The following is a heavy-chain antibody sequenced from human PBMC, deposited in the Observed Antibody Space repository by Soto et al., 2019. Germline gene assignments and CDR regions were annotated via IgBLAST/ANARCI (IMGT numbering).Heavy chain of an antibody. J-gene: IGHJ4*02. D-gene: IGHD3-22*01. Sequence: ASVKVSCKASGDTFNSYAVSWVRQAPGQGLEWMGAIIPFFGTTNYAQKFQGRVTITVDESTSTAYMELSSLRSEDTALYYCARSGYYDSSGYYHSWGQGTLVTVSS. CDR3: ARSGYYDSSGYYHS. CDR2: IIPFFGTT. V-gene: IGHV1-69*13. CDR1: GDTFNSYA.